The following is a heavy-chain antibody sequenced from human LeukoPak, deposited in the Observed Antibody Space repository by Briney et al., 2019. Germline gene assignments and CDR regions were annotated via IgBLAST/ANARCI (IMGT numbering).Heavy chain of an antibody. V-gene: IGHV3-23*01. D-gene: IGHD3-10*01. Sequence: GGSLRLSCAASGFTFSSYAMSWVRQAPGKGLEWVSAISGSGGSTYYADSVKGRFTISRDNSKNTLYLQMNSLRAEDTAVYYCAKDYYGSGSYYLRAFYYYGMDVWGQGTTVTVSS. CDR2: ISGSGGST. CDR1: GFTFSSYA. J-gene: IGHJ6*02. CDR3: AKDYYGSGSYYLRAFYYYGMDV.